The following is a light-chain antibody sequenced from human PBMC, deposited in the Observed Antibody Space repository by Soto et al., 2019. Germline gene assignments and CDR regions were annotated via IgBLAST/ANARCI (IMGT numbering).Light chain of an antibody. CDR1: QSVSSN. V-gene: IGKV3-15*01. J-gene: IGKJ1*01. Sequence: IVMTQSPATLSVPPGERATLSCRASQSVSSNLAWYQQKPGQAPRLLIFGASARPTGIPARISGSGSGTEFTLTISSLRSEDFAVYFCQQYYNWPRTFGQGTKVDI. CDR2: GAS. CDR3: QQYYNWPRT.